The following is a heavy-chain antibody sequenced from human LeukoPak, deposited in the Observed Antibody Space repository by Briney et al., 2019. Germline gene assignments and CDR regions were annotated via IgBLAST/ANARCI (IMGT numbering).Heavy chain of an antibody. Sequence: GGSLRLSCEAPGFSVGDNYMTWVRQAPGKGLEWVSVLYRGGSTIYADSVRGRFTISRDNSKSTVYLQMNSLRAGDTAVYYCAKRALGYCTATSCTYAMDVWGQGTTVTVSS. D-gene: IGHD2-8*02. J-gene: IGHJ6*02. CDR1: GFSVGDNY. V-gene: IGHV3-53*01. CDR3: AKRALGYCTATSCTYAMDV. CDR2: LYRGGST.